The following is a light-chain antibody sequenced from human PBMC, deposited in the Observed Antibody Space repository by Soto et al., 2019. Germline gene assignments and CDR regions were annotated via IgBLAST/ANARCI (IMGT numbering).Light chain of an antibody. CDR3: QQYGSSPIT. Sequence: EVIWTQAPSTVSLSPEKIATLSCGASQSVSSSYVAWYQHRPGLAPRLLIHDASSRATGIPDRFSGTKSGTDFTLTIRRLEPEDAAVYYCQQYGSSPITFGQGTRLEIK. CDR1: QSVSSSY. CDR2: DAS. V-gene: IGKV3D-20*01. J-gene: IGKJ5*01.